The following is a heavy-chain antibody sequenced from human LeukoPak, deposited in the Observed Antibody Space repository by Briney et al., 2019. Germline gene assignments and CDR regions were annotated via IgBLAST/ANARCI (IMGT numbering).Heavy chain of an antibody. CDR3: ARAYARSLDGIDY. CDR2: INHSGST. Sequence: PSETLSLTCAVYGGSFSGYYWSWIRQPPGKELEWIGEINHSGSTNYNPSLKSRVTISVDTSKNQFSLKLSSVTAADTAVYYCARAYARSLDGIDYWGQGTLVTVSS. J-gene: IGHJ4*02. CDR1: GGSFSGYY. V-gene: IGHV4-34*01. D-gene: IGHD3/OR15-3a*01.